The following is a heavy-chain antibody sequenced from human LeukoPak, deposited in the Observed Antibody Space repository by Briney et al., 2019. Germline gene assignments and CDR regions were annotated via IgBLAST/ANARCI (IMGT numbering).Heavy chain of an antibody. D-gene: IGHD6-6*01. J-gene: IGHJ3*02. Sequence: SETLSLTCAVYGGSFSGYYWSWIRQPPGKGLEWIGEINHSGSTNYNPSLKSRVTISVDTSKNQFSLKLGSVTAADTAVYYCARDEYSSSMDAFDIWGQGTMVTVSS. CDR3: ARDEYSSSMDAFDI. CDR2: INHSGST. V-gene: IGHV4-34*01. CDR1: GGSFSGYY.